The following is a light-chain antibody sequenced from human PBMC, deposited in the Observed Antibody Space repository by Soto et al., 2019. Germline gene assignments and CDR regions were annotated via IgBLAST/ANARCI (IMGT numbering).Light chain of an antibody. CDR3: QHYDSYSLA. CDR1: QSINNL. CDR2: AVS. Sequence: DIQMTQSPSSLSASVGDRFTITCRASQSINNLLDWYQQKPGKAPKFLIYAVSSLQSGVPSRFSGSGSGTEFTLTISSLQPEDFATYYCQHYDSYSLAFGGGTKVDIK. V-gene: IGKV1-5*01. J-gene: IGKJ4*01.